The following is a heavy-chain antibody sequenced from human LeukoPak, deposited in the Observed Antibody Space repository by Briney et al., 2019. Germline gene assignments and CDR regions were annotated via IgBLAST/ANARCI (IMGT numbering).Heavy chain of an antibody. CDR1: GGSISSGDYY. D-gene: IGHD6-13*01. CDR3: ARGDSSSWYFDY. Sequence: PSETLSLTCTVSGGSISSGDYYWSWIRQPPGKGLEWIGYIYYSGGTYYNPSLKSRVTISVDTSKNQFSLKLSSVTAADTAVYYCARGDSSSWYFDYWGQGTLVTVSS. CDR2: IYYSGGT. J-gene: IGHJ4*02. V-gene: IGHV4-30-4*01.